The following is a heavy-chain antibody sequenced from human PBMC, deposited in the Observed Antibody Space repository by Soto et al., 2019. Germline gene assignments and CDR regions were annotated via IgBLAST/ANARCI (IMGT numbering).Heavy chain of an antibody. V-gene: IGHV3-30-3*01. CDR3: ARDLAGSNSRPGPFDY. CDR2: ISYDGSNK. D-gene: IGHD1-26*01. CDR1: GFTFSSYA. J-gene: IGHJ4*02. Sequence: QVQLVESGGGVVQPGRSLRLSCAASGFTFSSYAMHWVRQAPGKGLEWVAVISYDGSNKYYADSVKGRFTISRDNSKNSRYLQMNSLRAEDTAEYYCARDLAGSNSRPGPFDYWGQGTLVTVSS.